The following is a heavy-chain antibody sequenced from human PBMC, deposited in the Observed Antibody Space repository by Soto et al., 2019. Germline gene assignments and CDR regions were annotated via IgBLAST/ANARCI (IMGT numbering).Heavy chain of an antibody. CDR3: AKDIENGYSGFDY. CDR2: ISWDGGST. V-gene: IGHV3-43D*04. J-gene: IGHJ4*02. D-gene: IGHD5-18*01. CDR1: GFTFDDYA. Sequence: GGSLRLSCAASGFTFDDYAMHWVRQAPGKGLEWVSLISWDGGSTYYADSVKGRFTISRDNSKNSLYLQMNSLRAEDTALYYCAKDIENGYSGFDYWGQGTLVTVSS.